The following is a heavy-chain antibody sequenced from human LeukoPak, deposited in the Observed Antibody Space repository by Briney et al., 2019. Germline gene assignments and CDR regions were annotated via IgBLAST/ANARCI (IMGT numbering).Heavy chain of an antibody. CDR1: GFTFSNYG. V-gene: IGHV3-33*01. Sequence: PGGSLRLSCAASGFTFSNYGMHWVRQAPGKGLEWVALIWYDGGNKYYVDSVQGRFIISRDNSKNTLYLQMNSLRAEDTAVYYCAREMGLNIVATFGYWGQGTLVTVSS. J-gene: IGHJ4*02. D-gene: IGHD5-12*01. CDR2: IWYDGGNK. CDR3: AREMGLNIVATFGY.